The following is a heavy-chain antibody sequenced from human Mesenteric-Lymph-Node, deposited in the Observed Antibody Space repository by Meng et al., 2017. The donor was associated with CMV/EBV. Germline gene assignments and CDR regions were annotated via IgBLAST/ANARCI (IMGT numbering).Heavy chain of an antibody. CDR1: GFTVSTNY. V-gene: IGHV3-53*01. J-gene: IGHJ3*02. CDR3: ARVLDEGSYTWAFDI. CDR2: TYTSGRT. Sequence: GGSLRLSCAASGFTVSTNYMSWVRQAPGKGLEWVPVTYTSGRTYYADPVKGRFTVSRDNSKNTLYLQMNSLRVEDTAVYSCARVLDEGSYTWAFDIWGQGTAVTVSS. D-gene: IGHD3-10*01.